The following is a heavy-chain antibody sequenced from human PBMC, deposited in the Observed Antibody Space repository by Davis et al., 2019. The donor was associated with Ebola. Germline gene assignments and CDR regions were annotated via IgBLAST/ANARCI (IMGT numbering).Heavy chain of an antibody. D-gene: IGHD3-3*01. CDR3: ARDVRYFDY. CDR1: GGSISSYY. J-gene: IGHJ4*02. CDR2: IYYSGST. Sequence: SETLSLTCTVSGGSISSYYWSWIRQPPGKGLEWIGYIYYSGSTNYNPSLKSRVTISVDTSKNQFSLKLSSVTAADTAVYYCARDVRYFDYWGQGTLVTVSS. V-gene: IGHV4-59*01.